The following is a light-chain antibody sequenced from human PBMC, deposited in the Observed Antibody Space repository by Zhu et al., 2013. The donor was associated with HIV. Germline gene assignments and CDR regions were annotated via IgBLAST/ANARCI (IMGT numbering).Light chain of an antibody. CDR3: QQLNSYPLT. V-gene: IGKV1-9*01. Sequence: DIQLTQSPSFLSASVGDRVTITCWASQGISSYLAWYQQKPGKAPKLLIYAASTLQSGVPSRFSGSGSGTEFTLTISSLQPEDFATYYCQQLNSYPLTFGGGPRWRSN. CDR2: AAS. J-gene: IGKJ4*01. CDR1: QGISSY.